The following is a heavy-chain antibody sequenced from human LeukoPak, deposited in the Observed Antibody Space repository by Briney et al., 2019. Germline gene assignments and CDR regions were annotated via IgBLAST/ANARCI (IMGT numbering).Heavy chain of an antibody. CDR3: ARRGYSSGWYWFDP. Sequence: GESLKISCKGSGYRFTSYWIGWVRQMPGKGLEWMGIIYPGDSDTRYSPSFQGQITISADKSISTAYLQWGSLKASDTAIYYCARRGYSSGWYWFDPWGQGTLVTVSS. V-gene: IGHV5-51*01. CDR2: IYPGDSDT. CDR1: GYRFTSYW. D-gene: IGHD6-19*01. J-gene: IGHJ5*02.